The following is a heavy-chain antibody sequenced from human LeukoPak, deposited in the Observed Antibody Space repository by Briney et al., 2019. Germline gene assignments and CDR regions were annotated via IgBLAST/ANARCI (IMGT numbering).Heavy chain of an antibody. J-gene: IGHJ4*02. CDR3: ARYDYWSGYYPLDL. Sequence: GGSLRLSCAASGFTFSSYGMHWVRQAPGKGLEWVAFIRYDGSNKYYADSVKGRFTISRDNSKNTLYLQMNSLRAEDTAVYYCARYDYWSGYYPLDLWGQGTLVTVSS. V-gene: IGHV3-30*02. CDR2: IRYDGSNK. D-gene: IGHD3-3*01. CDR1: GFTFSSYG.